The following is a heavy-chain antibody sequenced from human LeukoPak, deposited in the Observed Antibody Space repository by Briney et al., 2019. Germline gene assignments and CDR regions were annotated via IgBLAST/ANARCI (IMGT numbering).Heavy chain of an antibody. Sequence: PSETLSLTCAVSGGSISSGDYSWSWIRQPPGKGLEWIGYIYYSGSTYFNPSLKSRVTISKDTSKNQFSLKLSSVTAADTAVYYCAASPIRGTTDYYFDYWGQGTLVTVSS. J-gene: IGHJ4*02. D-gene: IGHD1/OR15-1a*01. V-gene: IGHV4-30-4*07. CDR2: IYYSGST. CDR3: AASPIRGTTDYYFDY. CDR1: GGSISSGDYS.